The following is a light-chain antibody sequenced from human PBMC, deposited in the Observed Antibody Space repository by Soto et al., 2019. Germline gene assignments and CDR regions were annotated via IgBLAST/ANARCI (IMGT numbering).Light chain of an antibody. CDR2: GAS. CDR3: QEYNNWPPWT. J-gene: IGKJ1*01. V-gene: IGKV3-15*01. Sequence: EIVMTQSPATLSVSPGERATLSCRASQSVSSNLAWYQQKPGQAPRLLIYGASTRATGIPARFSGIGSGTEFTLTISSLPSEDFAVDYCQEYNNWPPWTFGQGTKVEIK. CDR1: QSVSSN.